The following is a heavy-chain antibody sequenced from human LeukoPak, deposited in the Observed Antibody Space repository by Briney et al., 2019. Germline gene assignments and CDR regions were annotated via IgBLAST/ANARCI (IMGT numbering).Heavy chain of an antibody. CDR3: ARDKSGRGIAEADY. V-gene: IGHV3-30-3*01. Sequence: GGSLRLSCAASGFTFSSYAMHWVRQAPGKGLEWVAVISYDGSNKYYADSVKGRFTISRDNSKNTLYLQMNSLRAEDTAVYYCARDKSGRGIAEADYWGQGTLVTVSS. J-gene: IGHJ4*02. CDR1: GFTFSSYA. CDR2: ISYDGSNK. D-gene: IGHD6-19*01.